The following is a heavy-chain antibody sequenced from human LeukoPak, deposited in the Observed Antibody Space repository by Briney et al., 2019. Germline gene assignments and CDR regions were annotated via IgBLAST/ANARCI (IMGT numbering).Heavy chain of an antibody. V-gene: IGHV3-23*01. D-gene: IGHD5-18*01. CDR1: GFTFSSYA. J-gene: IGHJ6*02. CDR2: ISGSGDSDST. CDR3: AKDGYSYAYYYYYGMDV. Sequence: LAGGSLRLSCAASGFTFSSYAMSWVRQAPGKGLEWVSGISGSGDSDSTYYADSVKGRFTISRDNSKNTLYLQMNSLRAEDTAVYYCAKDGYSYAYYYYYGMDVWGQGTTVTVSS.